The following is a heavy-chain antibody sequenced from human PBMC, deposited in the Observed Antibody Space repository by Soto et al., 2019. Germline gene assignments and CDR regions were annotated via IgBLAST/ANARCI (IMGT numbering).Heavy chain of an antibody. J-gene: IGHJ4*02. CDR3: ARWTSCGGDCYWLDF. Sequence: SETLSLTCTISGGSISGFYWGWIRQPPGKGLEWIGNIYYSGSASYDPSLRSRVTISLNTSKNQFSLNLNSVTAADTAIYYCARWTSCGGDCYWLDFWGQGTLVTVSS. CDR1: GGSISGFY. D-gene: IGHD2-21*02. CDR2: IYYSGSA. V-gene: IGHV4-59*01.